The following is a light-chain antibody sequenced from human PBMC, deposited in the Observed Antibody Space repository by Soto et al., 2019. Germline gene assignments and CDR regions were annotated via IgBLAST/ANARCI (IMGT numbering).Light chain of an antibody. CDR1: QSVSYY. CDR2: DAS. CDR3: QQRFT. V-gene: IGKV3-11*01. J-gene: IGKJ3*01. Sequence: EIVLTQSPATLSLSPGERATLSCRASQSVSYYLAWYQQKPGQAPSLLIYDASNRATGIPARFSGSGSGTDFTLTISSLESEDFALYACQQRFTFGPGTKVDVK.